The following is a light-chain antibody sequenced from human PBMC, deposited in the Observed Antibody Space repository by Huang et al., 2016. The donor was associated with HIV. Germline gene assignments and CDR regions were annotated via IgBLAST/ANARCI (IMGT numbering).Light chain of an antibody. J-gene: IGKJ2*01. V-gene: IGKV3-11*01. CDR3: QQRSNWPPYT. CDR1: KSVSSY. Sequence: IVLTQSPATLSLSPGERATLSCRASKSVSSYLAWYQQKPGEAPRLLIYDASNRATGIPARFSGSGSWTDFTLTISSLEPEDFAVYYCQQRSNWPPYTFGQGTKLEIK. CDR2: DAS.